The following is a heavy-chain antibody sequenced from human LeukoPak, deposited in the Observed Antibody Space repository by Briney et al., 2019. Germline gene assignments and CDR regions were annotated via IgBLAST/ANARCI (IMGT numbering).Heavy chain of an antibody. J-gene: IGHJ6*03. CDR3: ARAGFGGRNYYYYYMDV. CDR1: GGTLSSYA. Sequence: SVKVSCKASGGTLSSYAISWVRQAPGQGLEWMGGIIPIFGTANYAQKFQGRVTIITDESTSTAYMELSSLRSEDTAVYYCARAGFGGRNYYYYYMDVWGKGTTVTVSS. D-gene: IGHD3-10*01. V-gene: IGHV1-69*05. CDR2: IIPIFGTA.